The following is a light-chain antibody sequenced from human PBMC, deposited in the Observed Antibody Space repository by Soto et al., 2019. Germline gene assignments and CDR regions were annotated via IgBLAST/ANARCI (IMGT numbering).Light chain of an antibody. CDR3: SSYTSRRNRDV. V-gene: IGLV2-14*01. CDR1: SSDVGGYNY. J-gene: IGLJ1*01. Sequence: QSALTQPASVSGSPGQSITISCTGTSSDVGGYNYVSWYQQHPGKAPKLMIYDVSNRPSGVSNRFSGSKSGNTASLTISGLPAEDEADYYCSSYTSRRNRDVFGTGTKVTVL. CDR2: DVS.